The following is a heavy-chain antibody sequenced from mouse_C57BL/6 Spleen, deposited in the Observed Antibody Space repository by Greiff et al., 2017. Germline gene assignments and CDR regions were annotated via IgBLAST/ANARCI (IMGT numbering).Heavy chain of an antibody. CDR3: ARREDGYYAFDY. V-gene: IGHV5-17*01. D-gene: IGHD2-3*01. J-gene: IGHJ2*01. CDR1: GFTFSDYG. CDR2: ISSGSSTI. Sequence: EVMLVESGGGLVKPGGSLKLSCAASGFTFSDYGMHWVRQAPATGLEWVAYISSGSSTIYYADTVKGRFTISRDNAKNTLFLQMTSLRSEDTAMYYCARREDGYYAFDYWGQGTTLTVSS.